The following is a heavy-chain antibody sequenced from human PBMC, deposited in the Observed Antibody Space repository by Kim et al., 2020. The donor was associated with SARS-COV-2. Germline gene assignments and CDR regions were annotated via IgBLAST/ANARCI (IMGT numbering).Heavy chain of an antibody. CDR1: GFTFNDYG. CDR2: ITRNGDST. V-gene: IGHV3-20*01. D-gene: IGHD1-1*01. Sequence: GGSLRLSCAGSGFTFNDYGISWVRRAPGLGLEYVSGITRNGDSTVYADSVKGRFTISRDNAKSSLYLQMNSLRPEDTAMYHCVRCGMGGGIDLWGQGTLVTVSS. CDR3: VRCGMGGGIDL. J-gene: IGHJ5*02.